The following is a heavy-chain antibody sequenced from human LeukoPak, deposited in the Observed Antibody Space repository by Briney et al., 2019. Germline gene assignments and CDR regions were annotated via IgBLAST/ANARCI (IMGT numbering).Heavy chain of an antibody. J-gene: IGHJ4*02. D-gene: IGHD6-13*01. CDR1: GFTFSSYW. CDR3: ARDFKGYSSSWGISGY. CDR2: IKQDGSEK. Sequence: GGSLRLSCAASGFTFSSYWMSWVRQAPGKGLEWVANIKQDGSEKYYVDSVKGRFTISRDNAKNSLYLQMNSLRAEDTAVYYCARDFKGYSSSWGISGYWGQGTLVTVSS. V-gene: IGHV3-7*01.